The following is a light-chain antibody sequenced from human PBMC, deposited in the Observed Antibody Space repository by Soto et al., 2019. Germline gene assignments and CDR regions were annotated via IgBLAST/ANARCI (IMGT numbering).Light chain of an antibody. Sequence: QSVLAQPASVSASPGQSITISCTGTSSDVGAYDYVSWYQQHPGKAPKFMIFEVTNRPSGVSHRFSGSKSGNTASLTISGLQAEDEADYYCTSYTATSTYVFGTGTKVTGL. J-gene: IGLJ1*01. CDR1: SSDVGAYDY. CDR3: TSYTATSTYV. V-gene: IGLV2-14*01. CDR2: EVT.